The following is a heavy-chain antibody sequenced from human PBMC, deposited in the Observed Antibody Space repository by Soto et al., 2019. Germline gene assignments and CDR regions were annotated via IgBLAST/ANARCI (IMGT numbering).Heavy chain of an antibody. CDR1: SSPINSRYY. CDR3: ARYTSRRNFDY. CDR2: IYHSGST. Sequence: WETLTLTCTDSSSPINSRYYWGWIRQTPGKGLEWVASIYHSGSTHYNPSLKSRATISVDTSNNQFSLRLSSVTAADTAIYYCARYTSRRNFDYWGQGTQVTVSS. D-gene: IGHD1-1*01. J-gene: IGHJ4*02. V-gene: IGHV4-38-2*02.